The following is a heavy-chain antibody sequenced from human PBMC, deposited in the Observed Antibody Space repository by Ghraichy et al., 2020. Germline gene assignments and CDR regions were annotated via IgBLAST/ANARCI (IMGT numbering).Heavy chain of an antibody. Sequence: SETLSLTCTVSGGSISSYYWSWIRQPPGKGLEWIGYIYYSGSTNYNPSLKSRVTISVDTSKNQFSLKLSSVTAADTAVYYCAGARSYYSIDYWGQGTLVTVSS. V-gene: IGHV4-59*01. CDR3: AGARSYYSIDY. D-gene: IGHD1-26*01. CDR1: GGSISSYY. CDR2: IYYSGST. J-gene: IGHJ4*02.